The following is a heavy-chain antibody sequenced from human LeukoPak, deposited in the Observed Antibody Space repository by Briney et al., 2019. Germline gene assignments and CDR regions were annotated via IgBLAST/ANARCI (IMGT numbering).Heavy chain of an antibody. CDR3: ARKIAAAGHFDY. Sequence: IRQPPGKGLEWIGYIYYSGTTNYNPSLKSRVTMSVDTSKNQFSLKLSSVTALDTAVYYCARKIAAAGHFDYWGQGTLVTVSS. V-gene: IGHV4-28*06. CDR2: IYYSGTT. J-gene: IGHJ4*02. D-gene: IGHD6-13*01.